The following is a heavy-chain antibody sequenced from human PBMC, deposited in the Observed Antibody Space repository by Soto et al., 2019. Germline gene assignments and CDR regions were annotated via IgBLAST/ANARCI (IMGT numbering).Heavy chain of an antibody. J-gene: IGHJ4*01. CDR3: AGGDSWHLVDY. D-gene: IGHD3-16*01. Sequence: SETLSLACPVSGDSVSNNYWGWIRQPPGKGLEWIGYIYNIGSTNSNPSLKGRATMSVDTSKNQFSLTLKSVTAADTAVYFCAGGDSWHLVDYWGQGTLVTVSS. CDR1: GDSVSNNY. CDR2: IYNIGST. V-gene: IGHV4-59*02.